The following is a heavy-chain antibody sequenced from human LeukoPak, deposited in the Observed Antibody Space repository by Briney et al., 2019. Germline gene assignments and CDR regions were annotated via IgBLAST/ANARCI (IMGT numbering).Heavy chain of an antibody. Sequence: GGSLRLSCAASGFTFSSYAMHWVRQAPGKGLEWVAVISYDGSNKYYADSVKGRFTISRDNSKNTLYLQMNSLRAEDTAAYYCARDRRGAAGYYFDYWGQGTLVTVSS. D-gene: IGHD6-13*01. CDR2: ISYDGSNK. V-gene: IGHV3-30*04. J-gene: IGHJ4*02. CDR1: GFTFSSYA. CDR3: ARDRRGAAGYYFDY.